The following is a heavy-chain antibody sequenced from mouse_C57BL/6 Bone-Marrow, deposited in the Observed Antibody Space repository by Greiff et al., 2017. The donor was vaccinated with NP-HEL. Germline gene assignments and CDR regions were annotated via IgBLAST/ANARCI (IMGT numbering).Heavy chain of an antibody. CDR1: GYTFTSYW. D-gene: IGHD4-1*02. Sequence: QVQLQQPGAELVKPGASVKLSCKASGYTFTSYWMQWVKQRPGQGLEWIGEIAPSDSYTNYNQKFKGKATLTVDTSSSTAYMQLSSLTSEDAAVYYCASPTGTRYAMDYWGQGTSVTVSS. CDR2: IAPSDSYT. CDR3: ASPTGTRYAMDY. J-gene: IGHJ4*01. V-gene: IGHV1-50*01.